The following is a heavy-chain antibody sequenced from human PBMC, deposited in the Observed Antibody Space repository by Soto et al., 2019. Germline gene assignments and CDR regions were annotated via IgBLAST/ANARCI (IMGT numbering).Heavy chain of an antibody. Sequence: SETLSLTCTVSGGSISSGGYYWSWIRQHPGTGLEWIGYIYYSGSTYYNPSLKSRVTISLDTSKNQFSLWLSSVTAADTAVYYCAPGNAVVVIFANWGQGTMVTVSS. CDR2: IYYSGST. J-gene: IGHJ4*02. CDR1: GGSISSGGYY. D-gene: IGHD3-22*01. CDR3: APGNAVVVIFAN. V-gene: IGHV4-31*03.